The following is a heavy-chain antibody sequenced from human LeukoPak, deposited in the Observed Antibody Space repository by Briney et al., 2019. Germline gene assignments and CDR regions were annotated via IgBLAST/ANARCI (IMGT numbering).Heavy chain of an antibody. V-gene: IGHV3-30*18. CDR2: ISYDGSNK. CDR3: AKEVSPSSRYSSGWAFDY. D-gene: IGHD6-19*01. Sequence: PGGSLRLSCAASGFTISSYGIHWVRQAPGKGLEWVAVISYDGSNKYYADSVKGRFTISRDNSKNTLYLQMNSLRAEDTAVYYCAKEVSPSSRYSSGWAFDYWGQGTLVTVSS. J-gene: IGHJ4*02. CDR1: GFTISSYG.